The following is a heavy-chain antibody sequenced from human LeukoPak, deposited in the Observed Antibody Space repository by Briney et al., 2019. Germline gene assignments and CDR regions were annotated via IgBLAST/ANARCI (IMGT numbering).Heavy chain of an antibody. Sequence: SETLSLTCTVSGGSISSYYWSWIRQPPGKGLEWIGYIYYSGNTNYNPSLKSRVTISVDTSKNQFSLNLSSVAAADTAVYYCARGPSSGYSYGWGQGTLVTVSS. D-gene: IGHD5-18*01. CDR3: ARGPSSGYSYG. CDR1: GGSISSYY. CDR2: IYYSGNT. V-gene: IGHV4-59*01. J-gene: IGHJ4*02.